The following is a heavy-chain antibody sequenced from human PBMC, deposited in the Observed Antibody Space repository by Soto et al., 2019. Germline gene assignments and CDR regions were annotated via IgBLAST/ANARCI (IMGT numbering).Heavy chain of an antibody. V-gene: IGHV3-7*05. CDR2: IKQDGSEK. J-gene: IGHJ6*02. CDR3: ARDGYFWSGYTRLVYYYYYGMDV. D-gene: IGHD3-3*01. CDR1: GFTFSSYW. Sequence: SLRLSCAASGFTFSSYWMSWVRQAPGKGLEWVANIKQDGSEKYYVDSVKGRFTISGDNAKNSLYLQMNSLRAEDTAVYYCARDGYFWSGYTRLVYYYYYGMDVWGQGTTVTVSS.